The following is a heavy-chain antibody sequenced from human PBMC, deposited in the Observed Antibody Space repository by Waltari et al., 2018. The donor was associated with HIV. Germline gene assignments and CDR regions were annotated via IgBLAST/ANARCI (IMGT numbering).Heavy chain of an antibody. CDR2: IYISMDT. CDR1: GVSISSVSYY. Sequence: QVQLQESGPGLVKPSQTLSLTCTVSGVSISSVSYYWGWIRQPAGRGLEWIVRIYISMDTNYNPSHKRRVTISVNTSKNLFSLKLSSVTAADTAVYYCARVGDEEYFQHWGQGTLVTVSS. D-gene: IGHD2-21*01. V-gene: IGHV4-61*02. CDR3: ARVGDEEYFQH. J-gene: IGHJ1*01.